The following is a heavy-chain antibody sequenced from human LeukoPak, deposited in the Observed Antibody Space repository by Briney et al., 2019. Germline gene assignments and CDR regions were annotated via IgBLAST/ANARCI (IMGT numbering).Heavy chain of an antibody. CDR2: ISYDGSNK. CDR1: GFTFSSYA. CDR3: ARDRVGATDYFDY. V-gene: IGHV3-30-3*01. J-gene: IGHJ4*02. Sequence: GGSLRLSCAASGFTFSSYAMHWVRQAPGKGLEWVAVISYDGSNKYYADSVKGRFTISRDNSKNTLYLQMDSLRAEDTAVYYCARDRVGATDYFDYWGQGTLVTVSS. D-gene: IGHD1-26*01.